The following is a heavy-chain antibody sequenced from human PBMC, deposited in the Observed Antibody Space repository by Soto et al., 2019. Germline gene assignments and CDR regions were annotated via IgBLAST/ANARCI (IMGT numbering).Heavy chain of an antibody. CDR2: ISSGSNYI. J-gene: IGHJ4*02. D-gene: IGHD5-18*01. CDR1: GFTFSTYT. CDR3: AREGYSYGTYFDS. Sequence: GGSLRLSCAVSGFTFSTYTMNWVRQTPGKGLEWVSSISSGSNYIYYADSLKGRFTISRDNAKNSLYLQMNSLRAEDTAVYYCAREGYSYGTYFDSWGQGTLVTVSS. V-gene: IGHV3-21*01.